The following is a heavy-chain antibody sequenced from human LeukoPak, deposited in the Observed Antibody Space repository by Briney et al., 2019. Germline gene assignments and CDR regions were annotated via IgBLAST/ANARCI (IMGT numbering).Heavy chain of an antibody. D-gene: IGHD2-15*01. CDR3: ARDLRSGSSTFPTHWFDP. Sequence: ASVKVSCKASGYTFTSYGISWVRHAPGQGLEWMGWISAYNGNTNYAQKLQGRVTMTTDTSTSTAYMELRSLRSDDTAVYYCARDLRSGSSTFPTHWFDPWGQGTLVTVSS. CDR1: GYTFTSYG. CDR2: ISAYNGNT. V-gene: IGHV1-18*01. J-gene: IGHJ5*02.